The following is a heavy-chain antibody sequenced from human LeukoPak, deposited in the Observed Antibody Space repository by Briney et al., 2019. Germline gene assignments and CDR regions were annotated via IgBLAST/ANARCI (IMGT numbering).Heavy chain of an antibody. CDR3: ARPRFGVLNAFDI. J-gene: IGHJ3*02. D-gene: IGHD3-10*01. CDR1: GGSFSGYY. Sequence: PSETLSLTCAVYGGSFSGYYWSWIRQPPGKGLEWIGEINHSGSTNYNPSLKSRVTISVDTSKNQFSLKLSSVTVADTAVYYCARPRFGVLNAFDIWGQGKMVTVSS. V-gene: IGHV4-34*01. CDR2: INHSGST.